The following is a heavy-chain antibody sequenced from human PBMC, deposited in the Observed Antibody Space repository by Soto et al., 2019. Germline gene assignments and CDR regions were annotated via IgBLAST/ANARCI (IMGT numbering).Heavy chain of an antibody. CDR3: ASSYSNYALIDYYYYGMDV. J-gene: IGHJ6*02. CDR2: VNPSDGYT. CDR1: GYTFTSNY. V-gene: IGHV1-46*01. D-gene: IGHD4-4*01. Sequence: ASVKVSCKASGYTFTSNYMHWVRQAPGQGPEWMGIVNPSDGYTNYAQKFQGRVTITRDTSASTAYMELSSLRSEDTAVYYCASSYSNYALIDYYYYGMDVWGQGTTVTVSS.